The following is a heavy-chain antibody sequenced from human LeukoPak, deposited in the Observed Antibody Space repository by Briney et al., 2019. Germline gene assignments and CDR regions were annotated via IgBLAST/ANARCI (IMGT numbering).Heavy chain of an antibody. CDR3: ARDWSFWSGYLDY. J-gene: IGHJ4*02. Sequence: GGSLRLSCAASGFTFSSYSMNWVRQAPGKGLEWVSSISSSSSYICYADSVKGRFTISRDNAKNSLYLQMNSLRAEDTAVYYCARDWSFWSGYLDYWGQGTLVTVSS. D-gene: IGHD3-3*01. CDR2: ISSSSSYI. CDR1: GFTFSSYS. V-gene: IGHV3-21*01.